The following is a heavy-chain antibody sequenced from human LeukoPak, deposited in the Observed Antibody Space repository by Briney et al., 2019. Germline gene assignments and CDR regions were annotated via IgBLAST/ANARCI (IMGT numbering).Heavy chain of an antibody. D-gene: IGHD6-25*01. CDR2: IYYSGIT. J-gene: IGHJ4*02. CDR3: ARLVGSRITAHIDY. CDR1: GGSISGYY. V-gene: IGHV4-59*08. Sequence: SETLSLTCTVSGGSISGYYWSWIRQPPGKGLEWIGYIYYSGITNYNPSLKSRVTISVDTSKNQFSLKLSSVTAADTAVYYCARLVGSRITAHIDYWGQGTLVTVSS.